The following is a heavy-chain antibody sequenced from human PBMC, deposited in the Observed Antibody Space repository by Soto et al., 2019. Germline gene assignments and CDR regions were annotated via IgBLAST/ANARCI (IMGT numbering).Heavy chain of an antibody. V-gene: IGHV3-30*18. CDR1: GFTFSSYG. D-gene: IGHD3-3*01. CDR2: ISYDGSNK. J-gene: IGHJ4*02. Sequence: GGSLRLSCAASGFTFSSYGMHWVRQAPGKGLEWVAVISYDGSNKYYADSVKGRFTISRDNSKNTLYLQMNSLRAEDTAVYYCAKGKVRWKTYYDFWSGYYWDHRGPFDYWGQGTLVTVSS. CDR3: AKGKVRWKTYYDFWSGYYWDHRGPFDY.